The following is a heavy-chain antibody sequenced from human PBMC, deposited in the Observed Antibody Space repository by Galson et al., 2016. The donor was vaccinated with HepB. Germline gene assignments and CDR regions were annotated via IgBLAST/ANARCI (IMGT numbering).Heavy chain of an antibody. CDR1: GYSFTNFW. CDR2: IYPGDSDT. V-gene: IGHV5-51*01. D-gene: IGHD3-22*01. Sequence: SGAEVKKPGDSLKISCKGSGYSFTNFWIAWVRQMPGKGLEWMGIIYPGDSDTRYSPSFQGQVTMSFDKSTNPAYLQCTRLKASVTAMYFCARRMNYYDSSGYYLPLDPWGQGTLVIVSS. J-gene: IGHJ5*02. CDR3: ARRMNYYDSSGYYLPLDP.